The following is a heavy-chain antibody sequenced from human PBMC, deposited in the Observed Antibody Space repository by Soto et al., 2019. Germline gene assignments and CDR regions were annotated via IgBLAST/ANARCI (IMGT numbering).Heavy chain of an antibody. CDR3: ARTTMVRGLSPCYYGMDL. CDR2: INPNSGGT. J-gene: IGHJ6*02. Sequence: ASVKVSCKASGYTFTGYYMHWVRQAPGQGLEWMGWINPNSGGTNYAQKFQGRVTMTRDTSISTAYMELSRLRSDDTAVYYCARTTMVRGLSPCYYGMDLWGQGTTVTVSS. V-gene: IGHV1-2*02. CDR1: GYTFTGYY. D-gene: IGHD3-10*01.